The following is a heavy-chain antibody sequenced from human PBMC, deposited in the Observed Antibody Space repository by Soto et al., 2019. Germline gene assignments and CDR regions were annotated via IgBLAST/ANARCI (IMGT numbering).Heavy chain of an antibody. D-gene: IGHD3-22*01. J-gene: IGHJ4*02. CDR1: GFTFSSYS. CDR3: ARDRWSYYDSSGYSHYFDY. V-gene: IGHV3-21*03. CDR2: ISSSSSYI. Sequence: GGSLRLSCAASGFTFSSYSMNWARQAPGKGLEWVSSISSSSSYIYYADSVKGRFTISRDNAKNSLYLQMNSLRAEDTAVYYCARDRWSYYDSSGYSHYFDYWGQGTLVTVSS.